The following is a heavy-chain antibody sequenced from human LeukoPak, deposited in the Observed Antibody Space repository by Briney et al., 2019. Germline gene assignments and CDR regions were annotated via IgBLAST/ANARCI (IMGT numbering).Heavy chain of an antibody. CDR1: GYTFTSYD. CDR3: ARAPAEYYYDSSGYYPLGY. Sequence: ASVKVSCKASGYTFTSYDINWVRQATGQGLEWMGWMNPNSGNTGYAQKFQGRVTITRNTSISTAYMELSSLRSEDTAVYYCARAPAEYYYDSSGYYPLGYWGQGTLVTVSS. J-gene: IGHJ4*02. V-gene: IGHV1-8*03. CDR2: MNPNSGNT. D-gene: IGHD3-22*01.